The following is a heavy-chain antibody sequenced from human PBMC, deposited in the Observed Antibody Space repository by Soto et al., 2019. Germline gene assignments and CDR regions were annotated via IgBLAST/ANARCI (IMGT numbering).Heavy chain of an antibody. CDR2: MNPNSGNT. D-gene: IGHD3-9*01. CDR1: GYTFTSYD. CDR3: ARVTLVTIPYYYYMDV. Sequence: EASVKVSCKASGYTFTSYDINWVRQATGQGLEWMGWMNPNSGNTGYAQKFQGRVTMTRDTSISTAYMELSSLRSEDTAVYYCARVTLVTIPYYYYMDVWGKGTTVTVSS. J-gene: IGHJ6*03. V-gene: IGHV1-8*01.